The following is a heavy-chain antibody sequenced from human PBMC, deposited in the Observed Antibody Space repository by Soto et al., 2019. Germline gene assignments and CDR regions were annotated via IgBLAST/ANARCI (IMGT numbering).Heavy chain of an antibody. Sequence: QVQLVQSGAEVKKPGASVKVSCKASGYTFTSYGISWVRQAPGQGLEWMGWISAYNGNTNYAQKLQGRVTMTTDTSTSTAYMELRSLRSDDTAVYYCARVYLGYCSGGSCPDVVHFDYWGQGTLVTVSS. V-gene: IGHV1-18*01. D-gene: IGHD2-15*01. J-gene: IGHJ4*02. CDR1: GYTFTSYG. CDR3: ARVYLGYCSGGSCPDVVHFDY. CDR2: ISAYNGNT.